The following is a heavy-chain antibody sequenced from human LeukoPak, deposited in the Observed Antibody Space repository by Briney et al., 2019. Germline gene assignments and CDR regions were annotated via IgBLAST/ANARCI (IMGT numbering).Heavy chain of an antibody. J-gene: IGHJ4*02. CDR2: IYYSGST. CDR1: GGSISSGGYY. V-gene: IGHV4-31*03. CDR3: AREGGPYRPLDY. Sequence: SQTLSLTCTVSGGSISSGGYYWSWIRQHPGKGLEWIGYIYYSGSTYNPSLKSRVTISVDTSKNQFSLKLSSVTAADTAVYYCAREGGPYRPLDYSGQGTLVTVAS.